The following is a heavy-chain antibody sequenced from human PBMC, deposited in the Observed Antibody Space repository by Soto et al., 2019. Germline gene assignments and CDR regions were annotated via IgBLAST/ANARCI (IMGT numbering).Heavy chain of an antibody. J-gene: IGHJ4*02. CDR2: IKNDGTGA. CDR3: LRGDGDHYDGNGYLGRQ. V-gene: IGHV3-74*01. D-gene: IGHD3-22*01. Sequence: EVQLVESGGGLIQPGGSLTLSCAASGFTFSDYWMHWVRQAPGKGLEWVSRIKNDGTGAIDADSVKGRLSISRDNAKNTLYLQMNSLRVEDTAVYFCLRGDGDHYDGNGYLGRQWGQGTLVTVSA. CDR1: GFTFSDYW.